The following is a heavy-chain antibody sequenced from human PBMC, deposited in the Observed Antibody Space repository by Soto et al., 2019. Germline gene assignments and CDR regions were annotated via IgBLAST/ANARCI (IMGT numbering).Heavy chain of an antibody. D-gene: IGHD3-3*01. J-gene: IGHJ3*02. V-gene: IGHV4-4*02. Sequence: SETLSLTCAVSSGSISSSNWWSWVRQPPGKGLEWIGEIYHSGSTNYNPSLKSRVTISVDKSKNQFSLKLSSVTAADTAVYYCARDTDFWTDAFDIWGQGTMVTVS. CDR2: IYHSGST. CDR3: ARDTDFWTDAFDI. CDR1: SGSISSSNW.